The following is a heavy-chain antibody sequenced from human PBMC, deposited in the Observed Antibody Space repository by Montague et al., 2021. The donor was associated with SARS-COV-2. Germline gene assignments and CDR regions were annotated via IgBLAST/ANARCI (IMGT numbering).Heavy chain of an antibody. CDR1: GASISRYS. V-gene: IGHV4-59*01. Sequence: SETLSLTCTVSGASISRYSWTWIRQPPGKGLEWIGYIYNSGSTNYNPSXTSRVTISVDTSKNQFSLKLSSVAAADTAVYYCARVGRGSSWYEVAFDIWGQGTMVTVSS. J-gene: IGHJ3*02. CDR3: ARVGRGSSWYEVAFDI. D-gene: IGHD6-13*01. CDR2: IYNSGST.